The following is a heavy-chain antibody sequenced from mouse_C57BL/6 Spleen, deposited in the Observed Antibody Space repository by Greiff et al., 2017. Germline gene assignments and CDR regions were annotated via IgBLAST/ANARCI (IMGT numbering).Heavy chain of an antibody. Sequence: QVQLQQSGPGLVQPSQSLSITCTVSGFSLTSYGVHWVRQSPGKGLEWLGVIWRGGSTDYNAAFMSRLSITKDNSKSQVFFKMNSLQADDTAIYYCAKNAPIYYDYDGYYFDSWGQGTTLTVSS. CDR3: AKNAPIYYDYDGYYFDS. V-gene: IGHV2-5*01. J-gene: IGHJ2*01. CDR2: IWRGGST. CDR1: GFSLTSYG. D-gene: IGHD2-4*01.